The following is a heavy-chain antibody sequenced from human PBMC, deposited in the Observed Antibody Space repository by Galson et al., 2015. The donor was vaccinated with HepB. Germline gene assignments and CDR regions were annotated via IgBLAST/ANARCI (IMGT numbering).Heavy chain of an antibody. D-gene: IGHD1-26*01. J-gene: IGHJ4*02. V-gene: IGHV1-46*01. CDR2: INPSTAKT. CDR1: GYTFTSYY. CDR3: ARELRNVGTSNKAHFDY. Sequence: SVKVSCKASGYTFTSYYIHWMRQAPGQGLEWMGIINPSTAKTVYAQKFQDRVTMTRDTSTTTVYMDLSSLGSEDTAVYYCARELRNVGTSNKAHFDYWGQGTLVAVSS.